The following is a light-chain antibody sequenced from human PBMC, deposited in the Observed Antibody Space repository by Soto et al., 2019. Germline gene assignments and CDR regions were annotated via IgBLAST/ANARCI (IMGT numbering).Light chain of an antibody. CDR2: AAS. J-gene: IGKJ1*01. CDR1: QDISSS. V-gene: IGKV1-39*01. Sequence: DIQMTQSPSSLSASIGDRVTISCRASQDISSSLNWYQHKSGKAPKLLIYAASGLHSGVPSRFSGSGSGTDFTLTISSLQPEDFATYYCQQSYVTPWTFGQ. CDR3: QQSYVTPWT.